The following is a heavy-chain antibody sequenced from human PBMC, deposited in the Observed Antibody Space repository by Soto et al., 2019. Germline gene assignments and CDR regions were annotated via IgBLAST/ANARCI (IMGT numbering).Heavy chain of an antibody. V-gene: IGHV1-69*02. D-gene: IGHD3-3*01. J-gene: IGHJ6*03. Sequence: SVKVSCKASGGTYSSYTISWVRQAPGQGLEWMGRIIPILGIANYAQKFQGRVTITADKSTSTAYMELSSLRSEDTAVYYCARGRYYDFWSGSPNYYYYYMDVWGKGTTVTVSS. CDR3: ARGRYYDFWSGSPNYYYYYMDV. CDR1: GGTYSSYT. CDR2: IIPILGIA.